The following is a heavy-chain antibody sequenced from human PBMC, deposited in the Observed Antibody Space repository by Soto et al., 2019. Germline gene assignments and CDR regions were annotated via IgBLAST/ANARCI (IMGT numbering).Heavy chain of an antibody. CDR3: ARDTGTYPYYFDY. V-gene: IGHV4-30-4*02. J-gene: IGHJ4*02. CDR1: GGSITSGENF. D-gene: IGHD1-26*01. Sequence: SDTLSLTCTVFGGSITSGENFWNWIRQTPGKGLEWIGYIHHCGSTYYNPSLKSRLTISVDTSKNQISLKLNSVTAADTAVYYCARDTGTYPYYFDYWGQGTLVTVSS. CDR2: IHHCGST.